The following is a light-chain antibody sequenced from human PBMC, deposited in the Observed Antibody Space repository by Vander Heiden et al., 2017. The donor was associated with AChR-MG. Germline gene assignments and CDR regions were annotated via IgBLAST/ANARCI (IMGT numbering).Light chain of an antibody. CDR3: AAWDDSRKDLL. CDR1: YLGRKT. V-gene: IGLV1-44*01. J-gene: IGLJ2*01. Sequence: QSVLTQPPSVSGTPGQRVAISCSYLGRKTINGYQQRPGSAPKLMIHRNDQRPSGVPDRFSGSKSATSASVAIRGLQSGDEAEYYCAAWDDSRKDLLFGGGTKLTVL. CDR2: RND.